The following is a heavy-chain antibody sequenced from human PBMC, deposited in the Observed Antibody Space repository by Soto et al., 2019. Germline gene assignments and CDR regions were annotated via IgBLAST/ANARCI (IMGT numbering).Heavy chain of an antibody. D-gene: IGHD3-10*01. CDR2: VSPPFRTS. Sequence: QEQLVQSGAEVKKPGSSVKVSCKTSGVSFNNNGIGWVRQAPGHGLEWMGGVSPPFRTSNYARKFQGRISIPADASTGTVNMELSSLTSEDTAQYYCARVLYYGSGSYSPYGMDVWGQGTTVTVSS. J-gene: IGHJ6*02. CDR3: ARVLYYGSGSYSPYGMDV. V-gene: IGHV1-69*01. CDR1: GVSFNNNG.